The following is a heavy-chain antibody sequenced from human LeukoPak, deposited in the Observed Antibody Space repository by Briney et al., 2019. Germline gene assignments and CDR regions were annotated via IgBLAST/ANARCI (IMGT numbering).Heavy chain of an antibody. D-gene: IGHD3-3*01. CDR3: ARASVGFWSGYYL. CDR1: GFTFSSYS. CDR2: ISSSSSYI. V-gene: IGHV3-21*01. J-gene: IGHJ4*02. Sequence: PGGSLRLSCAASGFTFSSYSMNWVRQAPGKGLEWVSSISSSSSYIYYADSVKGRFTISRDNAKNSLYLQMNSLRAEDTAVYYCARASVGFWSGYYLWGQGTLVTVSS.